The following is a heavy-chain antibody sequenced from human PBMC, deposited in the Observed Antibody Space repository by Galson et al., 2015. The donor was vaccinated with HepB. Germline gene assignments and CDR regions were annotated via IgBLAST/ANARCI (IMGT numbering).Heavy chain of an antibody. D-gene: IGHD6-13*01. V-gene: IGHV3-7*03. CDR3: ARGGSSWLL. CDR2: IKEDGSEK. CDR1: GFTLYSHW. J-gene: IGHJ4*02. Sequence: SLRLSCAASGFTLYSHWMTWVRQAPGKGLEWVANIKEDGSEKYYVDSVKGRFTISRDNAKKSVSLQMNSLRAEDTAVYYCARGGSSWLLWGQGTLVTVSS.